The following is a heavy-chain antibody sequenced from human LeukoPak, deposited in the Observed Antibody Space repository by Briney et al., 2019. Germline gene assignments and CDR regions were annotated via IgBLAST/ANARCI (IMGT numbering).Heavy chain of an antibody. Sequence: PSETLSLTCSVSGGSISSHYWSWIRQPPGKGLEWIGYIFYSGSTNYNPSLKSRVTMSVDTSKNQFSLKLSFVTAADTAVYYCARGQYYYDSSAWNWGQGTLVTVSS. J-gene: IGHJ4*02. CDR3: ARGQYYYDSSAWN. CDR1: GGSISSHY. CDR2: IFYSGST. V-gene: IGHV4-59*11. D-gene: IGHD3-22*01.